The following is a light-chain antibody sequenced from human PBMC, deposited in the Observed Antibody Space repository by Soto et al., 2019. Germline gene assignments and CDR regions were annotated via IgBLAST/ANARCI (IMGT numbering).Light chain of an antibody. CDR3: CSYAGSPRYV. Sequence: QSVLTQPRSVSGSLGQSVTISCTGTSSDVGTYNYVSWYQQHPGKAPKVMIYDVSERPSGVPDRFSGSKSGNAASLTISGHQAEDEDDYYCCSYAGSPRYVLGTGTKLTVL. CDR1: SSDVGTYNY. CDR2: DVS. V-gene: IGLV2-11*01. J-gene: IGLJ1*01.